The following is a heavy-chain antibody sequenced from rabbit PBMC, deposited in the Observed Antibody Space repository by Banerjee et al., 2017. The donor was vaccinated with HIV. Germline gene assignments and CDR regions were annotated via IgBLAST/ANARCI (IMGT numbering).Heavy chain of an antibody. J-gene: IGHJ6*01. D-gene: IGHD4-1*01. V-gene: IGHV1S45*01. Sequence: QEQLEESGGGLVKPEGSLTLSCKASGIDFRSYYVSWVRQAPGKGLEWIACSNTISGDTVYATWAKGRFTISKASWTTVTLQMTSLTAADTASYFCARDLAGITGWNFGLWGPGTLVTVS. CDR1: GIDFRSYYV. CDR2: SNTISGDT. CDR3: ARDLAGITGWNFGL.